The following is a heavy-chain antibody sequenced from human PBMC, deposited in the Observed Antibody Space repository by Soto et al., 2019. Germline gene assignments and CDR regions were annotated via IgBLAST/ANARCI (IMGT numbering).Heavy chain of an antibody. Sequence: SETLSLTCTASGGSITSSSHFWGWVRQPPGKGLEWIGTIYFTGNTYYTPSLKSRLTMSIDTSKNEFSLRLNSVTAADTAVYYCAGQTFTIAAASYGRSNWFDPWGPGTLVTVSS. CDR2: IYFTGNT. D-gene: IGHD6-25*01. CDR3: AGQTFTIAAASYGRSNWFDP. V-gene: IGHV4-39*01. J-gene: IGHJ5*02. CDR1: GGSITSSSHF.